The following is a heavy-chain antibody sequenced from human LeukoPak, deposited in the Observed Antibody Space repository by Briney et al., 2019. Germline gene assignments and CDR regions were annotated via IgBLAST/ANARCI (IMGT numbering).Heavy chain of an antibody. CDR3: ARHTTLDL. Sequence: GGSLRLSCVVSGFTFSDYWMSWVRQAPGKGLEWVANIKQDGNEKHYVDSVKGRFTISRDNAKNSLYLQMNSLRAEDTAVYYCARHTTLDLWGQGALVTVSS. CDR2: IKQDGNEK. V-gene: IGHV3-7*01. J-gene: IGHJ5*02. CDR1: GFTFSDYW. D-gene: IGHD1-14*01.